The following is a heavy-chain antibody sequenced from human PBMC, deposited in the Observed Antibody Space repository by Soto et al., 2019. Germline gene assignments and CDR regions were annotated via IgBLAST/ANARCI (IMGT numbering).Heavy chain of an antibody. V-gene: IGHV3-53*04. J-gene: IGHJ2*01. CDR1: GFTVSSNY. CDR2: IYSGGST. Sequence: EVQLVESGGGLVQPGGSLRLSCAASGFTVSSNYMSWVRQAPGKGLEWVSVIYSGGSTYYADSVKGRFTISRHNSKNTLYLQMNSLRAEDTAVYYCARGRECSGGSCYHRPKSYDWYFDLWGRGTLVTVSS. D-gene: IGHD2-15*01. CDR3: ARGRECSGGSCYHRPKSYDWYFDL.